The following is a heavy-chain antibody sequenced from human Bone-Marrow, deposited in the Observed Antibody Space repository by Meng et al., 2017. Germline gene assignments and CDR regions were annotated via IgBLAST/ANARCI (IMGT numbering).Heavy chain of an antibody. CDR2: ISGSGGST. CDR1: GFTFSSYA. V-gene: IGHV3-23*01. Sequence: GGSLRLSCAASGFTFSSYAMSWVRQAPGKGLEWVPAISGSGGSTYYADSVKGRFTITRDNPKHTLYLQMNSLRDEDTAVYYCAKISQTMVRGGDYWGQGTLVTVSS. CDR3: AKISQTMVRGGDY. J-gene: IGHJ4*02. D-gene: IGHD3-10*01.